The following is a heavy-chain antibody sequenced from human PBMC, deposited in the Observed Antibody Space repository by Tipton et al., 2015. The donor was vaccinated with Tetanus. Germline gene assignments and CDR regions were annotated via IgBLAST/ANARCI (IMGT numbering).Heavy chain of an antibody. J-gene: IGHJ4*02. CDR1: GFLFSSYT. CDR3: ASGSSLDY. V-gene: IGHV3-21*01. Sequence: GSLRLSCSVSGFLFSSYTMNWVRQAPGRGLELVSSISSTTSYIYYSDSVKGRFTISRDNAKNSLYLQMNSLTADGTAVYFCASGSSLDYWGQGTLVTVSS. CDR2: ISSTTSYI. D-gene: IGHD6-6*01.